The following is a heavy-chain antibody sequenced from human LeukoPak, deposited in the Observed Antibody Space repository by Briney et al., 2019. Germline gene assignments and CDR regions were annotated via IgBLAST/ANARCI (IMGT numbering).Heavy chain of an antibody. Sequence: GGSLRLSCAASGFPFNNYGMNWVRQAPGKGLEWVSYISSSSSTMSYADSVKGRFTISRDNARNSLFLQLNSLRAEDTAVYYCARGGAARPDYWGQGTLVAVSS. CDR3: ARGGAARPDY. D-gene: IGHD6-6*01. V-gene: IGHV3-48*01. CDR2: ISSSSSTM. CDR1: GFPFNNYG. J-gene: IGHJ4*02.